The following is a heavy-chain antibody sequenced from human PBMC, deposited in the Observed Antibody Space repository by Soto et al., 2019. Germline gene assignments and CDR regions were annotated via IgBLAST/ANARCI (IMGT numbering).Heavy chain of an antibody. J-gene: IGHJ4*02. V-gene: IGHV3-23*01. Sequence: GGSLRLSCAASGFTFSNFAMSWVRQAPGKGLEWVSAISGSGDSTYYADSVKGRFTISRDNPNNTLYLQMNSLRAEDTAVYYCAKNAGDFWSGYYNYYFDYWGQGTLVTVSS. CDR2: ISGSGDST. D-gene: IGHD3-3*01. CDR1: GFTFSNFA. CDR3: AKNAGDFWSGYYNYYFDY.